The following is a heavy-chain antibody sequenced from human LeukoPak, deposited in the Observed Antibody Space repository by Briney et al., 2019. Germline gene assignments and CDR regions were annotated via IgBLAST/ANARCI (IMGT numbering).Heavy chain of an antibody. D-gene: IGHD2-2*01. CDR1: GFTFSSYS. V-gene: IGHV3-23*01. Sequence: GGSLRLSCAASGFTFSSYSMNWVRQAPGKGLEWDSAISGSGGSTYYADSVKGRFTISRDNSKNTLYLQMNSLRAEDTAVYYCAKDYQYQLLLPYYFDYWGQGTLVTVSS. CDR3: AKDYQYQLLLPYYFDY. CDR2: ISGSGGST. J-gene: IGHJ4*02.